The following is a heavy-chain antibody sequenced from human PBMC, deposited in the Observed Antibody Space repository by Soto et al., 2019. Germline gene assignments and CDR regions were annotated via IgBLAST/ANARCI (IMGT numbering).Heavy chain of an antibody. V-gene: IGHV2-5*01. CDR1: GFSLSTSGVG. Sequence: SGPTLVNPTRTLTLTCTFSGFSLSTSGVGVGWIRQPPGKALEWLALIYWNDDKRYSPSLKSRLTITKDTSKNQVVLTMTNMDPVDTATYYCAHEKRWAGTHLYDAFDIWGQGTMVTVSS. CDR3: AHEKRWAGTHLYDAFDI. J-gene: IGHJ3*02. CDR2: IYWNDDK. D-gene: IGHD6-19*01.